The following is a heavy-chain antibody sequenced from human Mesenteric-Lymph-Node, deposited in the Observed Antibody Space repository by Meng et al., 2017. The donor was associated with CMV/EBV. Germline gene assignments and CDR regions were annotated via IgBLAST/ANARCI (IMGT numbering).Heavy chain of an antibody. D-gene: IGHD3-10*01. Sequence: SCAGYYWSLIHQPPWKGLAWIRGINHIGSTNSTPCLTSRVPMSVDTSKNQFSLKLSSVTAADTAVYYCARDYYYGSGSYYKSRWFDPWGQGTLVTVSS. V-gene: IGHV4-34*01. CDR2: INHIGST. J-gene: IGHJ5*02. CDR3: ARDYYYGSGSYYKSRWFDP. CDR1: SCAGYY.